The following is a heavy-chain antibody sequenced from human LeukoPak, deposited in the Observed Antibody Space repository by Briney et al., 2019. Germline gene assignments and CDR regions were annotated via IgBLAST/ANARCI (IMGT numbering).Heavy chain of an antibody. J-gene: IGHJ6*04. CDR2: INSDGSST. Sequence: PGGSLRLSCAASGFTFSSYWMHWVRQAPGKGLVWVSRINSDGSSTSYADSVKGRFTISRDNAKNTLYLQMNSLRAEDTAVYYCARRPEIYYYYGMDVWGKGTTVTVSS. CDR3: ARRPEIYYYYGMDV. CDR1: GFTFSSYW. D-gene: IGHD5-24*01. V-gene: IGHV3-74*01.